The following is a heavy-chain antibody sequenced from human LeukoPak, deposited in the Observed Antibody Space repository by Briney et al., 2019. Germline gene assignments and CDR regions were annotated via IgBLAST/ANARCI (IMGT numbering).Heavy chain of an antibody. CDR2: ISFDETNK. CDR3: ARGDGAMAIGDMDV. V-gene: IGHV3-30*04. CDR1: GFTFRAYA. D-gene: IGHD5-24*01. J-gene: IGHJ6*03. Sequence: GGSLRLSCAASGFTFRAYALHCVRQAPGKGLEWVTVISFDETNKYYADSVKGRFTVSRDNSNNVLYLQIHSLTTEDTAVYYCARGDGAMAIGDMDVWGKGTTVTVSS.